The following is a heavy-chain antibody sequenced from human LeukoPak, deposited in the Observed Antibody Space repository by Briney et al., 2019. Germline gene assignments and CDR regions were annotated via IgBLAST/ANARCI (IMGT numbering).Heavy chain of an antibody. CDR1: GFTFSSYA. D-gene: IGHD3-22*01. CDR2: ISGSGDST. J-gene: IGHJ4*02. V-gene: IGHV3-23*01. Sequence: GGSLRLSCAASGFTFSSYAMNWVRQAPGKGLEWVSTISGSGDSTNYADSVKGRFTISRDNAKNSLYLQMNSLRAEDTAVYYCARDFLPGYYDSSGSTYWGQGTLVTVSS. CDR3: ARDFLPGYYDSSGSTY.